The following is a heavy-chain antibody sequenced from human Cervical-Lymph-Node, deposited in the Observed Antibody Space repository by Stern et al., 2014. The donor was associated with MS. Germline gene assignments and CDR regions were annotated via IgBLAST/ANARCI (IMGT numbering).Heavy chain of an antibody. D-gene: IGHD6-6*01. J-gene: IGHJ3*02. CDR1: GGSISSSNW. V-gene: IGHV4-4*02. CDR2: IYHSGST. CDR3: AREGYSRSYDAFDI. Sequence: QVQLQESGPGLVKPSGTLSLTCAVSGGSISSSNWWSWVRQTPGKGLEWXGEIYHSGSTNYNPSLKSRVTISVDKSKTQFPLKLSSVTAADTAVYYCAREGYSRSYDAFDIWGQGTMVTVSS.